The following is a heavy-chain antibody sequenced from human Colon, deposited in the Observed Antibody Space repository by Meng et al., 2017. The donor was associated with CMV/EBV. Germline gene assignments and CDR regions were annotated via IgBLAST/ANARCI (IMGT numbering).Heavy chain of an antibody. CDR2: IYYSGST. D-gene: IGHD3-22*01. V-gene: IGHV4-30-4*01. Sequence: SISSCDYYWSWIRQPPGKGLEWIGYIYYSGSTYYNPSLKSRVTISVDTSKNQFSLKLSSVTAADTAVYYCARDNIMRGYSLSWFDPWGQGTLVTVSS. J-gene: IGHJ5*02. CDR1: SISSCDYY. CDR3: ARDNIMRGYSLSWFDP.